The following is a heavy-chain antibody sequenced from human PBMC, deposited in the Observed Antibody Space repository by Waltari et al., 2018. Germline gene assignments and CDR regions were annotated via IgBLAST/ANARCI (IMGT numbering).Heavy chain of an antibody. CDR3: ARETGRYGSGSFFDY. D-gene: IGHD3-10*01. V-gene: IGHV3-33*01. CDR1: GFTFSSYG. Sequence: QVQLVESGGGVVQPGRSLRLSCAASGFTFSSYGMQWVRQAPGKGLEWVAVIWYDGSNKYYADSVKGRFTISRDNSKNTLYLQMNSLRAEDTAVYYCARETGRYGSGSFFDYWGQGTLVTVSS. CDR2: IWYDGSNK. J-gene: IGHJ4*02.